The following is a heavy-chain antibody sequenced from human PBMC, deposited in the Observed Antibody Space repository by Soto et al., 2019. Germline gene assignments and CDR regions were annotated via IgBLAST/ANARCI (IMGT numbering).Heavy chain of an antibody. CDR3: ATGRSYYVPYS. J-gene: IGHJ4*02. Sequence: SETLSLTCTVSGASISSYYWSWIRQPPGKGLEWIGYIYNSGSTNYNPSLRSRITISVDTSKNQFSLKLTSVTAADTAVYYCATGRSYYVPYSWGQGTLVTVSS. D-gene: IGHD1-26*01. CDR1: GASISSYY. CDR2: IYNSGST. V-gene: IGHV4-59*01.